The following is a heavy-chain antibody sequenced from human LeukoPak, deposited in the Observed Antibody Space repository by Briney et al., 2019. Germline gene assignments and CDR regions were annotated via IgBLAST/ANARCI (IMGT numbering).Heavy chain of an antibody. J-gene: IGHJ4*02. Sequence: SETLSLTCAVYGGSFSGYYWSWIRQPPGKGLEWIGEINHSGSTNYNPSLKSRVTISVDTSKDQFSLKLSSVTAADTAVYYCASRSDSSSWYPTGGYFDYWGQGTLVTVSS. CDR2: INHSGST. V-gene: IGHV4-34*01. D-gene: IGHD6-13*01. CDR3: ASRSDSSSWYPTGGYFDY. CDR1: GGSFSGYY.